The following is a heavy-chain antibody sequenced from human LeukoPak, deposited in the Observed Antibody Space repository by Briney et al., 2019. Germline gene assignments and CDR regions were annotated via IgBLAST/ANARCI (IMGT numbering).Heavy chain of an antibody. CDR3: ARRLGAFDI. CDR2: IYYSGNT. D-gene: IGHD3-3*01. Sequence: SETLSLTCTVSGGSIISRSYYWGWIRQPPGKGLEWIGSIYYSGNTDYNPSLKSRVTISVDTSKNQFSLKLSSVTAADTAVYYCARRLGAFDIWGQGTMVTVSS. CDR1: GGSIISRSYY. V-gene: IGHV4-39*01. J-gene: IGHJ3*02.